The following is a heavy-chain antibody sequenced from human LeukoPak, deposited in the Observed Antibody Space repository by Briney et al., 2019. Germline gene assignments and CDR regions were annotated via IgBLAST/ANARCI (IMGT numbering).Heavy chain of an antibody. J-gene: IGHJ4*02. CDR1: GFTFSNYA. V-gene: IGHV3-30*01. D-gene: IGHD3-10*01. CDR3: ARDSTYYYASGSSGPHYFDY. Sequence: GRSLRLSCAASGFTFSNYAMHWVRQAPGKGLEWVAVISNVETNTYYADSVKGRFTISRDNSKNTLYLQLNSLRAEDTSVYYCARDSTYYYASGSSGPHYFDYWGQGTLVTVSS. CDR2: ISNVETNT.